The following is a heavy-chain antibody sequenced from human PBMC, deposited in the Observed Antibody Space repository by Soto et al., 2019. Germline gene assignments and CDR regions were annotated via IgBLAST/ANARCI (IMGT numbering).Heavy chain of an antibody. CDR1: GGTFSSYA. Sequence: ASVKVSCKASGGTFSSYAISWVRQAPGQGLEWMGGIIPIFGTADYAQKFQGRVTITADESTSTAYMELSSLRSEDTAVYYCARVIAVAGGEGYYYYYGMDVWGQVPTVTVSP. J-gene: IGHJ6*01. D-gene: IGHD6-19*01. CDR3: ARVIAVAGGEGYYYYYGMDV. V-gene: IGHV1-69*13. CDR2: IIPIFGTA.